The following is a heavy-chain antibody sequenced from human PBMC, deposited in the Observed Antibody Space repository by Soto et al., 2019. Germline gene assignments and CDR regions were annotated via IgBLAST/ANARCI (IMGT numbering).Heavy chain of an antibody. CDR1: GFTFTDYY. J-gene: IGHJ5*02. CDR3: ALRLIVRGAFDP. V-gene: IGHV3-11*01. CDR2: ISSTGATI. Sequence: QVRLVESGGGLVKSGGSLRLSCAASGFTFTDYYMSWFRQAPGKGLEWVSQISSTGATIYYADSVKGRFTISRDNAENSLYLQMSSLRGEDTAMYYCALRLIVRGAFDPWGQGTLVTVSS. D-gene: IGHD3-10*02.